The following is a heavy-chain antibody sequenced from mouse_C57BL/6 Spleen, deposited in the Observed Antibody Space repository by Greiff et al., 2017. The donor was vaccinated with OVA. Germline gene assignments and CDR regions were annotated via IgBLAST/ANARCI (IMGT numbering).Heavy chain of an antibody. J-gene: IGHJ3*01. V-gene: IGHV3-8*01. D-gene: IGHD2-9*01. CDR2: ISYSGST. Sequence: EVKLQESGPGLAKPSQTLSLTCSVTGYSITSDYWNWLRKFPGNKLEYMGYISYSGSTYYNPSLKSRISITRDTSKNQYYLQVNSVTTEDTATYYCARGGSYYGCAYWGQGTLVTVSA. CDR3: ARGGSYYGCAY. CDR1: GYSITSDY.